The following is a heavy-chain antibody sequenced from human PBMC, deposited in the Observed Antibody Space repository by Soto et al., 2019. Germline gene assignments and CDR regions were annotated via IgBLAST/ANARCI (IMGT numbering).Heavy chain of an antibody. V-gene: IGHV3-48*02. J-gene: IGHJ4*02. D-gene: IGHD6-19*01. CDR1: GFPFSSYG. CDR3: ARDSPYSSALYEGFDS. CDR2: ISSSSSSI. Sequence: EVQLVESGGGLVQPGGSLRLSCAASGFPFSSYGMHWVRQAPGKGLEWLSYISSSSSSIYYADSVKGRFTISRDNAKNSLYLQMSSLRDEDTAVFYCARDSPYSSALYEGFDSWGQGTLVTVSS.